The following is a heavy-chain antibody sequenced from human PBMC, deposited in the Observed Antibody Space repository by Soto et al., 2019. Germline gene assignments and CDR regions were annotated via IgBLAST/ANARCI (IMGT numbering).Heavy chain of an antibody. V-gene: IGHV3-33*01. CDR1: GFAFGNYG. J-gene: IGHJ4*02. Sequence: QVQLVESGGGVVQPGRSLTLSCAASGFAFGNYGIHWVRQAPGKGLEWVAVIWSDGSSTYYGDSVKGRFTISRDNSKITVYLQMKSLRAEDTAVYYCARFWWEAPGGKETVSQFDYWGQGTMVTVSS. CDR2: IWSDGSST. D-gene: IGHD6-13*01. CDR3: ARFWWEAPGGKETVSQFDY.